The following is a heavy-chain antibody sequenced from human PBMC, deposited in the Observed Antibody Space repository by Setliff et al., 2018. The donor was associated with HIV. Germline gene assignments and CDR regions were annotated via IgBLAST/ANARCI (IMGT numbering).Heavy chain of an antibody. V-gene: IGHV4-38-2*01. J-gene: IGHJ4*02. CDR2: IYDSGHT. D-gene: IGHD5-12*01. Sequence: SETLSLTCAVSGYSISSGYYWGWLRQPPGKGLEWIGNIYDSGHTFYNPSLKSRVTISVDTSKNQFSLKLTSVTAADTAVYYCARARGLQDSGYDYVRYYFDYWGQGTLVTVSS. CDR3: ARARGLQDSGYDYVRYYFDY. CDR1: GYSISSGYY.